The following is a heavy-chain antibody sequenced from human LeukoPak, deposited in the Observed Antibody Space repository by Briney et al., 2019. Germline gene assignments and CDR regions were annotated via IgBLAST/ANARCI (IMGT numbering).Heavy chain of an antibody. V-gene: IGHV4-61*01. CDR3: ARVRYSSGWYEDY. J-gene: IGHJ4*02. CDR1: GGSVSSGSYH. D-gene: IGHD6-19*01. Sequence: SSETLSLTCTVSGGSVSSGSYHWSWIRQPPGKGLEWIGYIYYSGSTKYNPSLKSRVTISVDTSKNQFSLKLSSVTAADTAVYYCARVRYSSGWYEDYWGQGTLVTVSS. CDR2: IYYSGST.